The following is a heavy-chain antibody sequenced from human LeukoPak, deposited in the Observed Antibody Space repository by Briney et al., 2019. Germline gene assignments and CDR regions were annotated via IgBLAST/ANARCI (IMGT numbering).Heavy chain of an antibody. D-gene: IGHD4-17*01. V-gene: IGHV2-70*13. CDR3: ARGDYGDRIFDY. Sequence: SGPALVKPTQTLTXTCTFSGFSLNTRGMCVSWLRQPPRKALEWLALIDWDGDKYYSTSLKTRHTVSKGTSKNQVVLIMTNMDPVDTATYYCARGDYGDRIFDYWGQGTLVTVSS. CDR1: GFSLNTRGMC. CDR2: IDWDGDK. J-gene: IGHJ4*02.